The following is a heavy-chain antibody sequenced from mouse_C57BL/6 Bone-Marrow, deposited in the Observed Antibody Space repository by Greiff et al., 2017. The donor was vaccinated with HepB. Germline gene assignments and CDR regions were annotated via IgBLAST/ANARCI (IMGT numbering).Heavy chain of an antibody. V-gene: IGHV1-55*01. D-gene: IGHD1-1*01. CDR3: ARPNYYGSSFFDY. CDR1: GYTFTSYW. Sequence: VQLQQPGAELVKPGASVKMSCKASGYTFTSYWITWVKQRPGQGLEWIGDIYPGSGSTNYNEKFKSKATLTVDTSSSTAYMQLSSLTSEDSAVYYCARPNYYGSSFFDYWGQGTTLTVSS. J-gene: IGHJ2*01. CDR2: IYPGSGST.